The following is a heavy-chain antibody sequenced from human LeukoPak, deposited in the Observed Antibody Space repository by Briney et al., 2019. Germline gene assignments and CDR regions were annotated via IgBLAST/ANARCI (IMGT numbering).Heavy chain of an antibody. Sequence: PGGSLRLSCAASGFTFSSYEMNWVRQAPGKGLEWVAFIRYDGSNKYYADSVKGRFTISRDNSKNTLYLQMNSLRAEDTAVYYCAVGELSGYWGQGTLVTVSS. D-gene: IGHD3-10*01. CDR2: IRYDGSNK. CDR3: AVGELSGY. V-gene: IGHV3-30*02. J-gene: IGHJ4*02. CDR1: GFTFSSYE.